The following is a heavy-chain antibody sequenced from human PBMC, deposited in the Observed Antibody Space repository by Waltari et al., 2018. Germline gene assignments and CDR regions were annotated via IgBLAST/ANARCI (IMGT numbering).Heavy chain of an antibody. J-gene: IGHJ4*02. CDR3: ARGLKYGDYASAY. V-gene: IGHV1-46*03. CDR2: INPSGGST. D-gene: IGHD4-17*01. Sequence: QVQLVQSGAEVKKPGASVRVSCMTSGYTFTSYFLHWVRQAPGQGLEWVGTINPSGGSTSYSQKFQDRVTVTMDAPTTTVYMDLSGLRSEDTAVYFCARGLKYGDYASAYWGQGTLVTVSS. CDR1: GYTFTSYF.